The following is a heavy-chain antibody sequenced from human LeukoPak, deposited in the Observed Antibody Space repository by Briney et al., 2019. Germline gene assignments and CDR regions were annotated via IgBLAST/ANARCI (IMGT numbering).Heavy chain of an antibody. V-gene: IGHV1-8*01. Sequence: GASVKVSCKASGYTFTSYDINWVRQATGQGLEWMGWMNPNSGNTDYAQKFQGRVTMTRNTSISTAYMELSSLRSEDTAVYYCARAQSPRRVGATLFDYWGQGTLVTVSS. CDR3: ARAQSPRRVGATLFDY. D-gene: IGHD1-26*01. CDR1: GYTFTSYD. CDR2: MNPNSGNT. J-gene: IGHJ4*02.